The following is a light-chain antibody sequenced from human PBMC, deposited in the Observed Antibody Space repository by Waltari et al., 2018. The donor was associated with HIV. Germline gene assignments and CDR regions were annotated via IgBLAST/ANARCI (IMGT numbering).Light chain of an antibody. CDR1: SLPKKS. J-gene: IGLJ3*02. V-gene: IGLV3-25*03. Sequence: SYDLTQTPSVSVSPGQTARINCSRGSLPKKSSSWYSQKACQAPVLLRYKDIQMRSGIPDRIAGSGSGTGITLTITGVQAEDEADYFCQSTDYDGTWVFGGGTKLTVL. CDR2: KDI. CDR3: QSTDYDGTWV.